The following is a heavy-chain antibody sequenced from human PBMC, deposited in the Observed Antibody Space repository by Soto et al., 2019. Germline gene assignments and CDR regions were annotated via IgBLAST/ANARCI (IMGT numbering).Heavy chain of an antibody. V-gene: IGHV3-11*01. CDR1: GFTFSDYY. CDR2: ISSSGSTI. J-gene: IGHJ4*02. Sequence: GGSLRLSCAASGFTFSDYYMSWIRQAPGKGLEWVAYISSSGSTIYYADSVKGRFTISRDNAKNSLYLQMNSLRAEDTAVYYCARVPHSDPGYFDYWGQGTLVTVSS. D-gene: IGHD2-21*01. CDR3: ARVPHSDPGYFDY.